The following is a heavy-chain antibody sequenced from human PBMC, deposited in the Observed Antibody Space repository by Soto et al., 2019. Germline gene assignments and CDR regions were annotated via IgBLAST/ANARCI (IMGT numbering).Heavy chain of an antibody. V-gene: IGHV3-30-3*01. CDR2: IEYDGSNK. CDR3: ARDPQFSYYYYDSSGYLFDY. CDR1: GFTLSDYW. Sequence: GGSLRLSCAASGFTLSDYWMHWVRQPPGKGPVWVARIEYDGSNKDYADSVKGRFTISRDNSKNTLYLQMNSLRAEDTAVYYCARDPQFSYYYYDSSGYLFDYWGQGTLVTVSS. J-gene: IGHJ4*02. D-gene: IGHD3-22*01.